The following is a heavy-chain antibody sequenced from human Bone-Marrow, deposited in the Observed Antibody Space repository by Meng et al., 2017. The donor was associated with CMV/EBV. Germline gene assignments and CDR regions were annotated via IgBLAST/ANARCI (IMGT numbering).Heavy chain of an antibody. V-gene: IGHV1-69*10. CDR1: GGTFSSYA. CDR2: IIPILGIA. J-gene: IGHJ6*02. D-gene: IGHD2-2*01. Sequence: SVKVSCKASGGTFSSYAISWVRQAPGQGLEWMGGIIPILGIANYAQKFQGRVTITADKSTSTAYMELSSQRSEDTAVYYCARDLSSTAGGSYYYGMDVWGQGTTVTVSS. CDR3: ARDLSSTAGGSYYYGMDV.